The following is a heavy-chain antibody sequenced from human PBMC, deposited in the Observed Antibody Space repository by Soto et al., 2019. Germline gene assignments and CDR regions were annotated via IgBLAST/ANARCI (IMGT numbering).Heavy chain of an antibody. D-gene: IGHD2-2*01. V-gene: IGHV5-51*01. Sequence: PGESLKISCKGSGYSFTSYWIGWVRQTPGKGLEWMGIIYPGDSDTRYSPSFQGQVTISADKSISTAYLQWSSLKASDTAMYYCARGPLRPCTSCYVKNYYYGMDVWGQGTTVTVSS. CDR3: ARGPLRPCTSCYVKNYYYGMDV. CDR2: IYPGDSDT. CDR1: GYSFTSYW. J-gene: IGHJ6*02.